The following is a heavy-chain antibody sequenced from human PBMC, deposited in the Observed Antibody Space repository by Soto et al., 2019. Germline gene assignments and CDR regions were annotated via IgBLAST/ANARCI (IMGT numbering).Heavy chain of an antibody. CDR2: IYFDGMT. J-gene: IGHJ4*02. D-gene: IGHD3-16*01. V-gene: IGHV4-31*03. CDR1: GASLSSGGYY. Sequence: QVQLLESGPGLVKPSQTLSLSCIVSGASLSSGGYYWNWIRQHPGKGLEWIGYIYFDGMTYYNPSLERRVTMSIDASNNHFPLHLSSVTAAITAVFYCSSARYVDYSAFWVQGILVTVSS. CDR3: SSARYVDYSAF.